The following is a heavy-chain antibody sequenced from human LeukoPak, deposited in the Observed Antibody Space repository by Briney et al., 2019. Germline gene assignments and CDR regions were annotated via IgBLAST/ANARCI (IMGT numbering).Heavy chain of an antibody. V-gene: IGHV3-30*02. J-gene: IGHJ6*03. CDR2: IWSDGNNK. Sequence: GGSLRLSCAASGFTFRNYGMHWVRQATGKGLEWVSFIWSDGNNKFYADSVKGRFTISRNNSKNMLYLQMDSLRPEDTAVFYCAKDPGASVPGFYMDVWGKGTTVTVSS. CDR1: GFTFRNYG. D-gene: IGHD2-8*02. CDR3: AKDPGASVPGFYMDV.